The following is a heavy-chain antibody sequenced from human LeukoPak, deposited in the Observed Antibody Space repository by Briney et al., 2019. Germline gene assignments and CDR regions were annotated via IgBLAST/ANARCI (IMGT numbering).Heavy chain of an antibody. J-gene: IGHJ5*02. Sequence: SETLSLTCAVYGGSFSGYYWSWIRQPPGKGLEWIGEINHSGSTNYNPSLKSRVTISVDTSKNQFSLKLSSVTAADTAVYYCARHGRAKSYGSGSPHQYNWFDPWGQGTLVTVSS. D-gene: IGHD3-10*01. CDR2: INHSGST. CDR1: GGSFSGYY. V-gene: IGHV4-34*01. CDR3: ARHGRAKSYGSGSPHQYNWFDP.